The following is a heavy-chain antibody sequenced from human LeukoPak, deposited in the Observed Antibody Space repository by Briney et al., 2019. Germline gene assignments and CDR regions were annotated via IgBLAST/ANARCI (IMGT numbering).Heavy chain of an antibody. J-gene: IGHJ3*02. CDR3: AKAQTSSSWSHWVAFDI. Sequence: GGSLRLSCAASGLTFSNYAMTWVRQAPGKGLEWVAFIRYDGSNEYYADSVKGRFTISRDNSKNTLYLQMNSLRAEDTAVYYCAKAQTSSSWSHWVAFDIWGQGTMVTVSS. D-gene: IGHD6-13*01. CDR2: IRYDGSNE. V-gene: IGHV3-30*02. CDR1: GLTFSNYA.